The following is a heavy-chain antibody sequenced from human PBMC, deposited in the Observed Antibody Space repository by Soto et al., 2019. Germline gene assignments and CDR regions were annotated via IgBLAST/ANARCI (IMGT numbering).Heavy chain of an antibody. D-gene: IGHD3-22*01. J-gene: IGHJ4*02. CDR3: AKDRGYITMIVVVITYNFDY. Sequence: PGGSLRLSCAASGFTFSSYAMSWVRQAPGKGLEWVSAISGSGGSTYYADSVKGRFTISRDNSKSTLYLQMNSLRAEDTAVYYFAKDRGYITMIVVVITYNFDYWGQGTLVTVSS. CDR1: GFTFSSYA. CDR2: ISGSGGST. V-gene: IGHV3-23*01.